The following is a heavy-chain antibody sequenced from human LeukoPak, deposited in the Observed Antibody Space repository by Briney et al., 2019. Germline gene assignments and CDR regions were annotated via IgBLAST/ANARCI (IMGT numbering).Heavy chain of an antibody. CDR3: AKNKSSGYGSSWYRAFDI. CDR2: ISGSGGST. J-gene: IGHJ3*02. V-gene: IGHV3-23*01. Sequence: GGSLRLSCAASGFTFSSYAMSWVRQAPGKGLEWVSAISGSGGSTYYADSVTGRFTISRDNSKNTLYLQMNSLRADDTAVYYCAKNKSSGYGSSWYRAFDIWGQRTMVTVSS. D-gene: IGHD6-13*01. CDR1: GFTFSSYA.